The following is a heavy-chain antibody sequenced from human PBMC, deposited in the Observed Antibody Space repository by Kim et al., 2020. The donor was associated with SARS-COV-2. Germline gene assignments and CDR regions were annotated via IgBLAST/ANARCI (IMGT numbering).Heavy chain of an antibody. D-gene: IGHD6-19*01. CDR3: AREGGWYVGDWFDP. V-gene: IGHV3-48*03. Sequence: ADSGKRRFTISRDNAKNSLYLQMNSLRAEDTAVYYCAREGGWYVGDWFDPWGQGTLVTVSS. J-gene: IGHJ5*02.